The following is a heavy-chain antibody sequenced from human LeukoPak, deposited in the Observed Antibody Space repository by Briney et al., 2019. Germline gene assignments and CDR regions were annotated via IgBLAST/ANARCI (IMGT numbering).Heavy chain of an antibody. V-gene: IGHV3-23*01. CDR2: ISGSGGST. CDR3: AKSLRYCSGGSCYAFDY. CDR1: GFTFSSYA. D-gene: IGHD2-15*01. Sequence: PGGSLRLSCAASGFTFSSYAMSWVRQAPGKGLEWVSAISGSGGSTYYADSVKGRFTISRDNSKNTLYLQMNSLRAEDTAVYYCAKSLRYCSGGSCYAFDYWGQGTLVTVSS. J-gene: IGHJ4*02.